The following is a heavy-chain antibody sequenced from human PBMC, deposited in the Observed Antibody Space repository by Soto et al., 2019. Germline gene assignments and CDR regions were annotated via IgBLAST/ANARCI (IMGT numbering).Heavy chain of an antibody. CDR3: ARAYCSGGSCVLPGAFDI. J-gene: IGHJ3*02. D-gene: IGHD2-15*01. CDR2: INAGNGNT. Sequence: QVQLVQSGAEVKKSGASVKVSCKASGYTFTSYAMHWVRQAPGQRLEWMGWINAGNGNTKYSQKFQGRVTITRDTSASTAYMELSSLRSEDTAVYYCARAYCSGGSCVLPGAFDIWGQGTMVTVSS. CDR1: GYTFTSYA. V-gene: IGHV1-3*01.